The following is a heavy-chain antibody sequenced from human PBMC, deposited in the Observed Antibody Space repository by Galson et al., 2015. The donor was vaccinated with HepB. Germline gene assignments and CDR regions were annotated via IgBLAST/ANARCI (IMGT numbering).Heavy chain of an antibody. CDR1: GYSFTSYW. V-gene: IGHV5-10-1*01. CDR3: ARGWSHKGGYPSEENWYFDL. D-gene: IGHD3-3*01. CDR2: IDPSDSYT. J-gene: IGHJ2*01. Sequence: QSGAEVKKPGESLRISCKGSGYSFTSYWISWVRQMPGKGLEWMGRIDPSDSYTNYSPSFQGHVTISADKSISTAYLQWSSLKASDTAMYYCARGWSHKGGYPSEENWYFDLWGRGTLVTVSS.